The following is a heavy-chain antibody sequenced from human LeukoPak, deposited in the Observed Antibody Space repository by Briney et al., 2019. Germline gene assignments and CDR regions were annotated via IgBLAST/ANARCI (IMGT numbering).Heavy chain of an antibody. CDR2: IFYTGTT. CDR3: ARGWGYFDY. Sequence: SETLSLTCTVSGGSISNYYWSWIRQPPGKGLEWIGYIFYTGTTNYNFSLKSRLTISVGTSKNQFSLRLTSVTAADTAVYYCARGWGYFDYWGQGTLVTVSS. CDR1: GGSISNYY. D-gene: IGHD6-19*01. V-gene: IGHV4-59*01. J-gene: IGHJ4*02.